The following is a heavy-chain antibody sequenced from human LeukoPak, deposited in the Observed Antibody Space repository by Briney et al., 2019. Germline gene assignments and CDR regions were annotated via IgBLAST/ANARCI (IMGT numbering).Heavy chain of an antibody. CDR1: GYTFTSYG. D-gene: IGHD3-3*01. Sequence: GASVKVSCKASGYTFTSYGISWVRQAPGQGLEWMGWISAYNGNTNYAQKLQGRATMTTDTSTSTAYMELRSLRSDDTAVYYCARDRAIFGVVYNWFDPWGQGTLVTVSS. CDR2: ISAYNGNT. V-gene: IGHV1-18*01. CDR3: ARDRAIFGVVYNWFDP. J-gene: IGHJ5*02.